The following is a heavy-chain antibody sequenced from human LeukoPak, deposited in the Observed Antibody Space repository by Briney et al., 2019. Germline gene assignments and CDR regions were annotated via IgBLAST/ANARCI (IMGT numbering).Heavy chain of an antibody. Sequence: GGSLRLSCAASGFTFSNAWMSWVRQAPGKGLEWVSAISGSGGSTYYADSVKGRFTISRDNSKNTLYLQMNSLRAEDTAVYYCAKLDYGDYGYFDLWGRGTLVTVSS. D-gene: IGHD4-17*01. CDR1: GFTFSNAW. CDR2: ISGSGGST. V-gene: IGHV3-23*01. J-gene: IGHJ2*01. CDR3: AKLDYGDYGYFDL.